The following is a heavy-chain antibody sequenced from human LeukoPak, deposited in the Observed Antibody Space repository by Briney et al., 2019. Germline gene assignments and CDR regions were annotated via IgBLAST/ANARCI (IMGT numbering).Heavy chain of an antibody. J-gene: IGHJ4*02. D-gene: IGHD1-14*01. CDR1: GYAFTGYY. V-gene: IGHV1-2*02. CDR3: ARLFPPGPGGTIDY. Sequence: ASVKVSCKASGYAFTGYYMHWVRQAPGQGLEWMGWINPNSGGTNYAQKFQGRVTMTRDTSISTAYMELSRLRSDDTAVYYCARLFPPGPGGTIDYWGQGTLVTV. CDR2: INPNSGGT.